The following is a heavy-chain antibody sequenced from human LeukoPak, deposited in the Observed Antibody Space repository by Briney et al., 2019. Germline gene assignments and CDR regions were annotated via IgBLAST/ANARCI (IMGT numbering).Heavy chain of an antibody. Sequence: PSETLSLTCTVSGGSISSSSYYWGWIRQPPGKGLEWIGSIYYSGSAYYNPSLKSRVTISVDTSKNQFSLKLSSVTAADTAVYYCATHIAAAGTVRFAFFDYWGQGTLVTVPS. CDR2: IYYSGSA. CDR1: GGSISSSSYY. CDR3: ATHIAAAGTVRFAFFDY. V-gene: IGHV4-39*01. D-gene: IGHD6-13*01. J-gene: IGHJ4*02.